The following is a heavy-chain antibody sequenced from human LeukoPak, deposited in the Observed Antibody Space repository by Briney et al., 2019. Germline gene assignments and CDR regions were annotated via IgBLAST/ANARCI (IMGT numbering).Heavy chain of an antibody. CDR2: ISGSAGST. CDR1: GGSISSSN. V-gene: IGHV3-23*01. CDR3: AKDLYYDSSASQNFDY. J-gene: IGHJ4*02. Sequence: ETLSLTCAVSGGSISSSNWWSWVRQAPGKGLEWVSGISGSAGSTHYADSVKGRFTISRDNSKNTLYLQMNSLRAEDTAVYYCAKDLYYDSSASQNFDYWGQGTLVTVSS. D-gene: IGHD3-22*01.